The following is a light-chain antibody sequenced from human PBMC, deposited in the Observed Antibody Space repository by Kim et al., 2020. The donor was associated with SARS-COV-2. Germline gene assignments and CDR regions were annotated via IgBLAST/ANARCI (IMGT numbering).Light chain of an antibody. Sequence: APGKTARITCGGNNSGSKSVHWYQQKPGQAPVLVIYYVSDRPSGIPERFSGSNSGNTATLTISRVEAGDEADYYCQVWDSTSDHVVFGGGTKLTVL. CDR2: YVS. J-gene: IGLJ2*01. V-gene: IGLV3-21*04. CDR1: NSGSKS. CDR3: QVWDSTSDHVV.